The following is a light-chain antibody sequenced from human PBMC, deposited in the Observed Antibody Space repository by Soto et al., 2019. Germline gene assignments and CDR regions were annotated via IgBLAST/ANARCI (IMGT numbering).Light chain of an antibody. CDR2: EVS. V-gene: IGLV2-8*01. CDR3: SSYAGSSNLV. Sequence: QSALTQPASASGSPGQSVTISCTGTSSDLGAYNYVSWYQQHPGKAPKLMIYEVSKRPSGVPDRFSGSKSGNTASLTVSGLQAEDEADYYCSSYAGSSNLVFGGGTKLTVL. J-gene: IGLJ2*01. CDR1: SSDLGAYNY.